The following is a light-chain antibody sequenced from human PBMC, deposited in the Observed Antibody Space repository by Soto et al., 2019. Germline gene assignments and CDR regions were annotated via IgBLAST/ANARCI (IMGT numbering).Light chain of an antibody. V-gene: IGLV6-57*04. CDR2: ADK. Sequence: NFMLTQPHSVSESPGKTVTISCTRSTGNIASNSVQWYQQSPGSAPTIVISADKQIPSGVPVRFSVSSDSSSNSAPITISAVRPEDEAAYYCQSYDGNNRVFGGGTKLTVL. CDR3: QSYDGNNRV. J-gene: IGLJ3*02. CDR1: TGNIASNS.